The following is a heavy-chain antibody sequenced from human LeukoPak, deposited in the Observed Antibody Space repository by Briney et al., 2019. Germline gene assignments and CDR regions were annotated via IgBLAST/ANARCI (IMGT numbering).Heavy chain of an antibody. J-gene: IGHJ4*02. V-gene: IGHV4-59*12. D-gene: IGHD4-17*01. Sequence: KPSETLSLTCTVSGGSISSYYWSWIRQPPGKGLEWIGYIYYSGSTNYNPSLKSRVTISLDMSENQFSLKLTSVTAADTAVYYCARGQGTVTTHWGQGTLVTVSS. CDR1: GGSISSYY. CDR2: IYYSGST. CDR3: ARGQGTVTTH.